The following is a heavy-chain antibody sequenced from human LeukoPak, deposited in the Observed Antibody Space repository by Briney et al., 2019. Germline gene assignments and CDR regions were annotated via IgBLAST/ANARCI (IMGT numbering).Heavy chain of an antibody. CDR1: GFTFDDYA. J-gene: IGHJ2*01. V-gene: IGHV3-9*01. D-gene: IGHD2-2*01. CDR3: AKGSSYWYFDL. Sequence: GRSLRLSCAASGFTFDDYAMHWVRQAPGKGLEWVSGISWNSGSIGYADSVKGRFTISRDNAKNSLYLQMNSLRAEDTALYYCAKGSSYWYFDLWGRGTLVTVSS. CDR2: ISWNSGSI.